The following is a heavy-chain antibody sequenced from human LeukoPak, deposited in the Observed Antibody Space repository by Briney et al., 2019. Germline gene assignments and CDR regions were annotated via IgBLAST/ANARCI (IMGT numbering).Heavy chain of an antibody. Sequence: PSETLSLTCTVSGGSISSSSYYWGWIRQPPGKGLEWIGSIYYSGSTYYNPSLKSRVTISVDTSKNQFSLKLSSVTAADTAVYYCATTRGLRFLEWLLFDYWGQGTLVTVSS. J-gene: IGHJ4*02. CDR1: GGSISSSSYY. V-gene: IGHV4-39*07. CDR3: ATTRGLRFLEWLLFDY. CDR2: IYYSGST. D-gene: IGHD3-3*01.